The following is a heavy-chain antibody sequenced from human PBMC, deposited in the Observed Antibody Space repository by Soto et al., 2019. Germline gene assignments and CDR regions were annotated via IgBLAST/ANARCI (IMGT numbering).Heavy chain of an antibody. CDR2: IYYSGST. CDR1: GGSISSYY. Sequence: SETLSLTCTVSGGSISSYYWSWIRQPPGKGLEWIGYIYYSGSTNYNPSLKSRVTISVDTSKNQFSLKLSSVTAADTAVYYCARDGGYSYGGGFDYWGQGTLVTVSS. CDR3: ARDGGYSYGGGFDY. J-gene: IGHJ4*02. D-gene: IGHD5-18*01. V-gene: IGHV4-59*01.